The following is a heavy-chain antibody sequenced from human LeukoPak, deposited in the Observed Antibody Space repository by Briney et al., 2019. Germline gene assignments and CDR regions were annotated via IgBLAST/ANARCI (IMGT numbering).Heavy chain of an antibody. CDR3: ASRVLSSSWYTFDY. J-gene: IGHJ4*02. Sequence: AASVKVSCKASGDSFESLAITWVRQAPGQGLEWMGGIIPLLEETNYAQKFQGRVTITADESTNTAYMELRSLRSDDTAVYYCASRVLSSSWYTFDYWGQGTLVTVSS. CDR2: IIPLLEET. D-gene: IGHD6-13*01. CDR1: GDSFESLA. V-gene: IGHV1-69*13.